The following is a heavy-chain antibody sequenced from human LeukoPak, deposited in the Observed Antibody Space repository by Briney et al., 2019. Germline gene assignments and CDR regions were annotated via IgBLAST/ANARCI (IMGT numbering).Heavy chain of an antibody. Sequence: SVKVSCKASGGTFSSYAISWVRQAPGQGLEWMGGIIPIFGTANYAQKFQGRVTITADESTSTAYMELSSLRSEDTAVYYCARDRGFGERSDYYYYYMDVWGKGTTVTISS. CDR1: GGTFSSYA. CDR3: ARDRGFGERSDYYYYYMDV. J-gene: IGHJ6*03. CDR2: IIPIFGTA. V-gene: IGHV1-69*13. D-gene: IGHD3-10*01.